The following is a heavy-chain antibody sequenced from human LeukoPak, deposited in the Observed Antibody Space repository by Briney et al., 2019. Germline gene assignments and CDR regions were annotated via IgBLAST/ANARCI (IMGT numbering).Heavy chain of an antibody. Sequence: ASVKVSCKASGGSFRNYAVTWVRQAPGQGLEWMGWISAYNGNTNYAQKLQGRVTMTTDTSTSTAYMELRSLRSDDTAVYYCALLALTGYYFDYWGQGTLVTVSS. CDR2: ISAYNGNT. V-gene: IGHV1-18*01. CDR1: GGSFRNYA. CDR3: ALLALTGYYFDY. D-gene: IGHD7-27*01. J-gene: IGHJ4*02.